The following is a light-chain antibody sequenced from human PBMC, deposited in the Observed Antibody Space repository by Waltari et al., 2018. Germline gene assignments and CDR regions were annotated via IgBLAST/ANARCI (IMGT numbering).Light chain of an antibody. J-gene: IGKJ1*01. CDR1: QRVSTN. CDR3: HQYNDWPPT. CDR2: GAA. V-gene: IGKV3-15*01. Sequence: EVVMTQSPATLSVSPGERATLSCRASQRVSTNLAWSQQKPGQAPGLLIYGAAGRATGIPARFSGSGSGTEFTLTISSLQSEDFAVYYCHQYNDWPPTFGQGTTVEIK.